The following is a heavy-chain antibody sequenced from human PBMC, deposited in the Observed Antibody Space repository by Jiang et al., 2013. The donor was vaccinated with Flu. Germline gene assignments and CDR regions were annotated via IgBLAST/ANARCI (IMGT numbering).Heavy chain of an antibody. CDR2: IYYSGST. CDR1: GGSISSYY. J-gene: IGHJ4*02. Sequence: KPSETLSLTCTVSGGSISSYYWSWIRQPPGKGLEWIGYIYYSGSTNYNPSLKSRVTISVDTSKNQFSLKLSSVTAADTAVYYCARVPDYGDSRDYWGQGTLVTVSS. D-gene: IGHD4-17*01. CDR3: ARVPDYGDSRDY. V-gene: IGHV4-59*01.